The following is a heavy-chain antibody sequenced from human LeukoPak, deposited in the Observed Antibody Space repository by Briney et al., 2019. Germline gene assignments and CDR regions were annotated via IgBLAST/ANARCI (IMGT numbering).Heavy chain of an antibody. V-gene: IGHV4-30-4*07. CDR1: GGTISSGGYS. Sequence: PSETLSLTCAVSGGTISSGGYSWSWIRQPPGKGLEWLGCIYYSGRTYYNPSLKGRITISVDTSKNKFSLKLSSVTASDTAVYYCARHNVISSGGSRYYFDYWGQGTLVTVSS. CDR2: IYYSGRT. CDR3: ARHNVISSGGSRYYFDY. J-gene: IGHJ4*02. D-gene: IGHD2-15*01.